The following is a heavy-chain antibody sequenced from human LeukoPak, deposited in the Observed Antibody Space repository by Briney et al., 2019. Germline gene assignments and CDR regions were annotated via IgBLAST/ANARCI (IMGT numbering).Heavy chain of an antibody. J-gene: IGHJ4*02. Sequence: PGASLRLSCAASGFTFSSYAMSWVRQAPGKGLEWVSAISGSGGSTYYADSVKGRFTISRDNSKNTLYLQMNSLRAEDTAVYYCAKGRDDFWSGYWVYWGQGTLVTVSS. CDR2: ISGSGGST. D-gene: IGHD3-3*01. CDR1: GFTFSSYA. CDR3: AKGRDDFWSGYWVY. V-gene: IGHV3-23*01.